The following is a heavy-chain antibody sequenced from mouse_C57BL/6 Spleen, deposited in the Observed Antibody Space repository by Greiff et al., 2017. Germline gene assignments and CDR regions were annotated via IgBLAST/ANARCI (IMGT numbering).Heavy chain of an antibody. CDR1: GFNIKDYY. Sequence: VHVKQSGAELVRPGASVKLSCTASGFNIKDYYMHWVKQRPEQGLEWIGRIDPEDGDTEYAPKFQGKATMTADTSSNTAYLQLSSLTSEDTAVYYCTTGGNYGYFDVWGTGTTVTVSS. J-gene: IGHJ1*03. D-gene: IGHD1-1*02. CDR2: IDPEDGDT. V-gene: IGHV14-1*01. CDR3: TTGGNYGYFDV.